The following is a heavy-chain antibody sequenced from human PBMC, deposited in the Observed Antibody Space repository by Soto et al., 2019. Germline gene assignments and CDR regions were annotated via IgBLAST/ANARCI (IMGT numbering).Heavy chain of an antibody. Sequence: QVQLVQSGAEVKKPGASVKVSCKASGYTFTSYYMHWVRQAPGQGLEWMGIINPSGGSTSYAQKFQGRVTMTRDTSTSTVYMELSSLRSEDTAVYYCARDRYNWNDRIRGMDVWGQGTTVTVSS. V-gene: IGHV1-46*01. D-gene: IGHD1-1*01. CDR1: GYTFTSYY. CDR3: ARDRYNWNDRIRGMDV. CDR2: INPSGGST. J-gene: IGHJ6*02.